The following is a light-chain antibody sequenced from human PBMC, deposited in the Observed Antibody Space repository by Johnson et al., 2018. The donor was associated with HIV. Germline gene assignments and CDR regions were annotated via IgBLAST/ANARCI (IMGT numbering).Light chain of an antibody. V-gene: IGLV1-51*01. CDR2: DNN. CDR1: SSNIGNNY. CDR3: GTWDSSLSAYV. Sequence: QSVLTQPPSVSAAPGQKVTISCSGSSSNIGNNYVSWYQQLPGTAPKLLIYDNNKRPSGIPDRFFGSKSGTSATLDITGLQTGDEGDYYCGTWDSSLSAYVFGTVTKVTVL. J-gene: IGLJ1*01.